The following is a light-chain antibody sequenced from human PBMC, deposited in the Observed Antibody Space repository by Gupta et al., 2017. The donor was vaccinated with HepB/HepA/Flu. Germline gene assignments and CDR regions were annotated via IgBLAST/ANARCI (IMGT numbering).Light chain of an antibody. J-gene: IGKJ3*01. CDR2: WAS. CDR1: QSLLDRSNNRKY. CDR3: QQYYNIPLT. V-gene: IGKV4-1*01. Sequence: DIVMTQSPESLAVSLGERATINCKSSQSLLDRSNNRKYLAWYQQKAGQPPKLLIYWASTREIGVPDRFSGSGSETDFTLTITSLQAEDVAVYFCQQYYNIPLTFGHGTTVHIK.